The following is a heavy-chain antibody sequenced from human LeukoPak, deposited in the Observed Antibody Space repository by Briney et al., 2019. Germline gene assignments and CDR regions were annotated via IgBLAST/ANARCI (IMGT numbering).Heavy chain of an antibody. V-gene: IGHV4-39*07. D-gene: IGHD6-19*01. CDR1: GGSISSSSYY. Sequence: PSETLSLTCTVSGGSISSSSYYWGWIRQPPGKGLEWIGSIYYSGSTYYNPSLKSRVTISVDTSKNQFSLKLSSVTAADTAVYYCARGYASGSHAFHIWGQGTMVTVSS. CDR2: IYYSGST. J-gene: IGHJ3*02. CDR3: ARGYASGSHAFHI.